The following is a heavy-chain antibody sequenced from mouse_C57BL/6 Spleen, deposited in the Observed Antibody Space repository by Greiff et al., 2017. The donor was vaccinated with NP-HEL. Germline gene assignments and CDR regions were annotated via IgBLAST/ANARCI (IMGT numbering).Heavy chain of an antibody. D-gene: IGHD2-5*01. J-gene: IGHJ1*03. CDR3: ARPGDSNYEYFDV. CDR1: GFTFSSYG. Sequence: EVNVVESGGDLVKPGGSLKLSCAASGFTFSSYGMSWVRQTPDKRLEWVATISSGGSYTYYPDSVKGRFTISRDNAKNTLYLQMSSLKSEDTAMYYCARPGDSNYEYFDVWGTGTTVTVSS. CDR2: ISSGGSYT. V-gene: IGHV5-6*01.